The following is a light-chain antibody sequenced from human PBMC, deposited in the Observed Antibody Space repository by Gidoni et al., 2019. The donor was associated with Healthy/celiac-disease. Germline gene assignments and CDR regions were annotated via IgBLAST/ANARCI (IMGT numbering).Light chain of an antibody. CDR1: QDISNY. CDR3: QQYDNLPPYT. Sequence: DIQMTQSPSSLSASVGDRVTITCQAIQDISNYLNWYQQKPGNTPKLLIYDASNLETGVPSRFSGGGSGTDFTFTISSLQPEDIATYYCQQYDNLPPYTFXXXTKLEIK. V-gene: IGKV1-33*01. J-gene: IGKJ2*01. CDR2: DAS.